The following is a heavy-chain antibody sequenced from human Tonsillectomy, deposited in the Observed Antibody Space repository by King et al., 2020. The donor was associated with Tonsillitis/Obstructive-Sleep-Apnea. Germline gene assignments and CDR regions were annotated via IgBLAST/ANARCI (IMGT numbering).Heavy chain of an antibody. CDR2: ISWNSGSI. D-gene: IGHD6-19*01. Sequence: DVQLVESGGGLVQPGRSLRLSCAASGFTFDDYALHWVRQAPGKGLEWVSGISWNSGSIGYADSVKGRFTISRDNAKNSLYLQMNSLRAEDTALYYCAKDRAQWLGRHFDYWGQGTLVTVSS. V-gene: IGHV3-9*01. J-gene: IGHJ4*02. CDR3: AKDRAQWLGRHFDY. CDR1: GFTFDDYA.